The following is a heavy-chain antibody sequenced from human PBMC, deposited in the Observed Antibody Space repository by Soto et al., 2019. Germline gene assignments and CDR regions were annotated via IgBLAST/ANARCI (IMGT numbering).Heavy chain of an antibody. D-gene: IGHD1-1*01. Sequence: QVQLQQWGAGLLKPSETLSLTCAVYGGSFSGYYWSWIRQPPGQGLEWIGEINHSGSTNYNPSLKSRVTISVDTSKNQFSLKLSSVTAADTAVYYCARGTTGTTVWFDPWGQGTLVTVSS. J-gene: IGHJ5*02. CDR1: GGSFSGYY. CDR3: ARGTTGTTVWFDP. CDR2: INHSGST. V-gene: IGHV4-34*01.